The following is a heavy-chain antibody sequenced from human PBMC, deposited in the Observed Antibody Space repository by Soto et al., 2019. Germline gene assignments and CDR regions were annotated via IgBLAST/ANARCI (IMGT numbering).Heavy chain of an antibody. J-gene: IGHJ6*02. CDR3: ARIQIPDYGDATVYGIDV. D-gene: IGHD4-17*01. CDR2: IYYSGST. V-gene: IGHV4-61*01. CDR1: GGSVSSGSYY. Sequence: SETLSLTCTVSGGSVSSGSYYWSWIRQPPGKGLEWIGYIYYSGSTNYNPSLKSRVTISVDTSKNQFSLKLSSVTAADTAVYYCARIQIPDYGDATVYGIDVWGQGITVTVSS.